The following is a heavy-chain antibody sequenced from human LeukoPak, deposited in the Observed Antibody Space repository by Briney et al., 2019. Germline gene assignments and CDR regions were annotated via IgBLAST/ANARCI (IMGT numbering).Heavy chain of an antibody. CDR2: IPGSGDST. D-gene: IGHD2-8*02. Sequence: PGGSLRLSCAASGFTFSSYSMNWVRQAPGKGLEWVSSIPGSGDSTYHADSVKGRFTISRDNSKNTLTLQMNSLRVEDTAVYYCARLSNTGNYFDSWGQGILVTVSS. CDR1: GFTFSSYS. V-gene: IGHV3-23*01. J-gene: IGHJ4*02. CDR3: ARLSNTGNYFDS.